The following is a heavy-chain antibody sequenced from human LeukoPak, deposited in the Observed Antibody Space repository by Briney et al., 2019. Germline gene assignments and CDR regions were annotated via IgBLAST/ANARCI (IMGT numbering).Heavy chain of an antibody. D-gene: IGHD1-7*01. CDR3: ARRAVGLKLRRHYYYMDV. CDR2: IYTSGST. Sequence: SETLSLTCTVSGASISSGSYYWRWLRQPAGKGLEWIGRIYTSGSTNYNPSLKSRVTISVDTSKNQVSLKLSSVTAADTAVYYCARRAVGLKLRRHYYYMDVGGKGTTVTVSS. CDR1: GASISSGSYY. V-gene: IGHV4-61*02. J-gene: IGHJ6*03.